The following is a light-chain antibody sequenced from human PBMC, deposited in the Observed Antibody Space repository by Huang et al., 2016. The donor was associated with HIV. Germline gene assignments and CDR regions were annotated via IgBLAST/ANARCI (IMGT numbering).Light chain of an antibody. J-gene: IGKJ5*01. Sequence: QLTQSPSSLSMSVGDRVIITCQASQDIANSLAWYQHKPGRAPKLLIYAASTLQSGVPSRFRGGSAGTYFTLIITNLQPDDFASYYCQQLHSYPITFGQGTRLDI. V-gene: IGKV1-9*01. CDR1: QDIANS. CDR2: AAS. CDR3: QQLHSYPIT.